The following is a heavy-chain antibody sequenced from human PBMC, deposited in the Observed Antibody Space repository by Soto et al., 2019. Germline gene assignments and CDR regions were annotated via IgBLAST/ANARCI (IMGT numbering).Heavy chain of an antibody. CDR2: IFHGGNT. V-gene: IGHV4-38-2*01. Sequence: PSETLSLTCAVSGFFISSGNSWGWIRKPPGKGLGWIGSIFHGGNTYYNPSLKSRVTISVDMSKNQFSLKLNSVTAADTAVYYCARARWYDAFDVWGQGTVVTVSS. D-gene: IGHD2-15*01. J-gene: IGHJ3*01. CDR3: ARARWYDAFDV. CDR1: GFFISSGNS.